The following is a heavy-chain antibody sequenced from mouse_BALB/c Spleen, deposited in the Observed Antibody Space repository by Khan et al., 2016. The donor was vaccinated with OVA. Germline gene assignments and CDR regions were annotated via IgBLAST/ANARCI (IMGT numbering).Heavy chain of an antibody. J-gene: IGHJ2*01. Sequence: EVQLQQSGPELVKPGASVKISCKASGYSFTGYFMNWVMQSHGKSLEWIGRINPHIGETLYNQKFKGKATLTVDESSRTANMELRSLASEDSAVYYCARKNGSDFDYWGQGTTLTVSS. CDR1: GYSFTGYF. D-gene: IGHD1-1*01. V-gene: IGHV1-20*02. CDR3: ARKNGSDFDY. CDR2: INPHIGET.